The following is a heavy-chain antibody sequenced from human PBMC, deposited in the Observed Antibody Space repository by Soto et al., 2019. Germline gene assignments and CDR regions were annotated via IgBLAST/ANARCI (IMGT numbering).Heavy chain of an antibody. CDR1: GFTFSNYG. CDR2: ISYDGSNK. CDR3: ARLSPN. D-gene: IGHD3-16*02. J-gene: IGHJ4*02. Sequence: GGSLRLSCAASGFTFSNYGMHWVRQAPGKGLEWVAVISYDGSNKYYADSVKGRFTISRDNSKNTLSLQMNSLRVEDTAVYYCARLSPNWGQGALVTVSS. V-gene: IGHV3-30*03.